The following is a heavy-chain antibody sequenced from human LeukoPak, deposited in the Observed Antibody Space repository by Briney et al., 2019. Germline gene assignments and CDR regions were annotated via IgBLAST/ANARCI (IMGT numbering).Heavy chain of an antibody. CDR2: ISSSSSYI. CDR3: ARDPRNEFDYYDSSGYYYWDAFDI. CDR1: GFTFSSYS. V-gene: IGHV3-21*01. J-gene: IGHJ3*02. Sequence: GGSLRLSCAASGFTFSSYSMNWVRQAPGKGLEWVSSISSSSSYIYYADSVKGRFTISRDNAKNSLYLQMNSLRAEDTAVHYCARDPRNEFDYYDSSGYYYWDAFDIWGQGTMVTVSS. D-gene: IGHD3-22*01.